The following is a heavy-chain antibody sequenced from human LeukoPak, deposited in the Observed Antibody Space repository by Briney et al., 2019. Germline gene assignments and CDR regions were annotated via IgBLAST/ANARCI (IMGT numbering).Heavy chain of an antibody. D-gene: IGHD4-11*01. CDR3: TRHSATTVTDY. V-gene: IGHV3-73*01. J-gene: IGHJ4*02. CDR1: GFTFSASA. Sequence: GGSLRLSCAASGFTFSASAMHWVRQASGKGLEWVGHFRTKPLRYATAYAASVKGRFTISRDDSKNTAYLQMNSLRTEDTAIYYCTRHSATTVTDYWGQGTLVTVSS. CDR2: FRTKPLRYAT.